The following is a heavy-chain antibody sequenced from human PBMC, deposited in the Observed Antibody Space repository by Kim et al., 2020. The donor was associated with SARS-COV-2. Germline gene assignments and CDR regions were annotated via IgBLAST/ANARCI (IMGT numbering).Heavy chain of an antibody. CDR2: INAGNGNT. J-gene: IGHJ5*02. CDR1: GYTFTSYA. D-gene: IGHD3-22*01. Sequence: ASVKVSCKASGYTFTSYAMHWVRQAPGQRLEWMGWINAGNGNTKYSQKFQGRVTITRDTSASTAYMELSSLRSEDTAVYYCARDPLDYDSRTTGWFDPWGQGTLVTVSS. CDR3: ARDPLDYDSRTTGWFDP. V-gene: IGHV1-3*01.